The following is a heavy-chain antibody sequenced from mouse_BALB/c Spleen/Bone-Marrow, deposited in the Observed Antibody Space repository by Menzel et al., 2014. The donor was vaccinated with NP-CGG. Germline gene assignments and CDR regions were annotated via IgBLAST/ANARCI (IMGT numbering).Heavy chain of an antibody. CDR2: TYPGGGYT. Sequence: QVQLQQSGAELVRPGTSVKMSCKAAGYTFTNYWIGWIKQRPGHGLEWIGDTYPGGGYTSYNEKFQGKATLTADTSSSTAYMQLSSLTSEDSAIFYCAIRGDISGYGFAYWGRGTLVTVSA. CDR1: GYTFTNYW. V-gene: IGHV1-63*02. CDR3: AIRGDISGYGFAY. D-gene: IGHD3-2*01. J-gene: IGHJ3*01.